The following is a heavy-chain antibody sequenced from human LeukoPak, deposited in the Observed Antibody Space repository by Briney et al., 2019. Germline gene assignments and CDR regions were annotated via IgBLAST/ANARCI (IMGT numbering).Heavy chain of an antibody. CDR1: GFTFRNHA. D-gene: IGHD6-19*01. J-gene: IGHJ5*02. V-gene: IGHV3-23*01. CDR2: ISTDGVNT. CDR3: AKCTKYTTGWCNWFDP. Sequence: SGGSLRLSCAASGFTFRNHAMNWVRQTPGKGLEWVSSISTDGVNTYYADSVKGRFTISRDTSKDTLYLQMNSPSAEDTAVYYCAKCTKYTTGWCNWFDPWGQGTLVTVSS.